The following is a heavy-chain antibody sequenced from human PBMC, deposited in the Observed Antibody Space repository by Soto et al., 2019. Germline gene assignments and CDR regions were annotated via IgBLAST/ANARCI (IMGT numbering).Heavy chain of an antibody. CDR2: IWKDGNNK. V-gene: IGHV3-33*01. CDR1: GFTVSNYG. J-gene: IGHJ3*02. D-gene: IGHD5-12*01. Sequence: QVQLVESGGGVVQPGQSLRLSCAASGFTVSNYGMHWVRQAPVKGLEWVAVIWKDGNNKYYRDSVKGRFTISRDNSKNTLELQLSSLRGEDTAVYYCARGEAWTDDAFDIWGQGTMVSVSS. CDR3: ARGEAWTDDAFDI.